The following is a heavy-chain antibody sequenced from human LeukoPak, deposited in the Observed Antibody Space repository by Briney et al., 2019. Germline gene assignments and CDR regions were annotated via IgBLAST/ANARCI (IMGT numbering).Heavy chain of an antibody. Sequence: SETLSLTCAVYGGSFSGYYWSWIRQPPGKGLEWIGEINHSGSTNYNPSLKGRVTISVDTSKNQFSLKLSSVTAADTAVYYCARGCGYWGQGTLVTVSS. V-gene: IGHV4-34*01. CDR2: INHSGST. CDR3: ARGCGY. J-gene: IGHJ4*02. CDR1: GGSFSGYY.